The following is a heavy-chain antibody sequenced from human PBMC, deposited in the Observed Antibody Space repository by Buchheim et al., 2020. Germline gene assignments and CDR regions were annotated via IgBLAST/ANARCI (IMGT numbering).Heavy chain of an antibody. CDR3: ARDSAVYYYDSSGYCNY. CDR1: GGTFSSYA. CDR2: IIPILGIA. D-gene: IGHD3-22*01. Sequence: QVQLVQSGAEVKKPGSSVKVSCKASGGTFSSYAISWVRQAPGQGLEWMGRIIPILGIANYAQKFQGRVTITADKSTSPAYMELSSLRSEDTAVYYCARDSAVYYYDSSGYCNYWGQGTL. J-gene: IGHJ4*02. V-gene: IGHV1-69*04.